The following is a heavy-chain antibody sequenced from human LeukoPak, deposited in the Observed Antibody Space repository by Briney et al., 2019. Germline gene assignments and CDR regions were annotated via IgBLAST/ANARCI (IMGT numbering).Heavy chain of an antibody. D-gene: IGHD1-26*01. CDR2: IKQNGSEK. CDR3: ARAQSGSYYWYYYYYMDV. V-gene: IGHV3-7*01. Sequence: PGGSLRLSCAASGFTLSSYWMSWVRQAPGKGLEWVANIKQNGSEKYYVDSVEGRFTISRDNAKNSLYLQMNSLRAEDTAVYYCARAQSGSYYWYYYYYMDVWGKGTTVTVSS. J-gene: IGHJ6*03. CDR1: GFTLSSYW.